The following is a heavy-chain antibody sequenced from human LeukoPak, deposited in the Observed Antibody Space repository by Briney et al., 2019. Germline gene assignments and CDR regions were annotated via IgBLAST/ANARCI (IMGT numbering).Heavy chain of an antibody. D-gene: IGHD4/OR15-4a*01. J-gene: IGHJ4*02. Sequence: GASVKVSCKASGYTFTNYNINWVRQAPGQGLGRMGWISTYNGNTNYAQKLQGRVTMTTDTSTSTVYMELRSLRSDATAVYYCAKIAYGANFFDYWGQGTLVIVSS. CDR3: AKIAYGANFFDY. V-gene: IGHV1-18*01. CDR1: GYTFTNYN. CDR2: ISTYNGNT.